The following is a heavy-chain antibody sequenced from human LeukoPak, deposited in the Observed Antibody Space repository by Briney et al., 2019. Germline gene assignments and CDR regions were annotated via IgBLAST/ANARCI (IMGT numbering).Heavy chain of an antibody. D-gene: IGHD6-13*01. CDR1: GGSISSYY. CDR3: ARAGYPLSYFDY. Sequence: SETLSLTCTVSGGSISSYYWSWIRQPPGKGLEWIGYIYYSGSTNYNPSLKSRVTISVDTSKNQFSLKLSSVTAADTAVYYCARAGYPLSYFDYWGQGTLVTVSS. V-gene: IGHV4-59*01. CDR2: IYYSGST. J-gene: IGHJ4*02.